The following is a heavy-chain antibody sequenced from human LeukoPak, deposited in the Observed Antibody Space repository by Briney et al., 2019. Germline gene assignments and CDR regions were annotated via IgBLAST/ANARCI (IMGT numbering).Heavy chain of an antibody. J-gene: IGHJ5*02. V-gene: IGHV4-59*08. Sequence: PSETLSLTCTVSGGSISSYYWSWIRQSPGKGLEWIGSIYYSGSTYYNPSLKSRVTISVDTSKNQFSLNLTSVTAADTAFYYCAKQPARVRSYFYPWGQGTLVTVSS. CDR1: GGSISSYY. D-gene: IGHD1-26*01. CDR2: IYYSGST. CDR3: AKQPARVRSYFYP.